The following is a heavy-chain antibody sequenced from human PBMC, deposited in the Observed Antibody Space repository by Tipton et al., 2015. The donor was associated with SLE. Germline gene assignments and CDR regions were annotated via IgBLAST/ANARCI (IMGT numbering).Heavy chain of an antibody. J-gene: IGHJ4*02. Sequence: SLRLSCAASGFTFDDYAMHWVRQAPGKGLEWVSGISWNSGSIGYADSVKGRFTISRDNSKNTLYLQMNSLRAEDTAVYYCAKSLLSIVVVIASGYFDYWGQGTLVTVSS. CDR3: AKSLLSIVVVIASGYFDY. CDR2: ISWNSGSI. D-gene: IGHD2-21*01. CDR1: GFTFDDYA. V-gene: IGHV3-9*01.